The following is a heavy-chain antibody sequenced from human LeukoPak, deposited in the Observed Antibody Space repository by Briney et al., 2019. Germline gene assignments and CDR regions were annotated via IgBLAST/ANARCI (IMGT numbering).Heavy chain of an antibody. J-gene: IGHJ4*02. CDR1: GGSISSLY. V-gene: IGHV4-34*01. CDR3: ARDRFDSSGYYSDY. D-gene: IGHD3-22*01. CDR2: INHSGST. Sequence: SSETLSLTCSVSGGSISSLYWSWIRQPPGKGLEWIGEINHSGSTNYNPSLKSRVTISVDTSKNQFSLKLSSVTAADTAVYYCARDRFDSSGYYSDYWGQGTLVTVSS.